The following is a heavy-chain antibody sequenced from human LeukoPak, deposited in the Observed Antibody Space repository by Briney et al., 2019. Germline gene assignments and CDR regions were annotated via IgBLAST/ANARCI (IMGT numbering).Heavy chain of an antibody. CDR1: RFTFSNYG. Sequence: GGSLRLSCAASRFTFSNYGVNWVRQAPGKGLEWVSYINSRSSTIYYADSVRGRFTISRDNAKNSLYLQMNSLRAEDTAVYYCAKVNSGSYAALGYWGQGTLVTVSS. CDR2: INSRSSTI. CDR3: AKVNSGSYAALGY. V-gene: IGHV3-48*01. J-gene: IGHJ4*02. D-gene: IGHD1-26*01.